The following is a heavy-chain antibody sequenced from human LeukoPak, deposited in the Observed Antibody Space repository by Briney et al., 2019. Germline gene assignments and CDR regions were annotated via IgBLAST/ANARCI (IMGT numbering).Heavy chain of an antibody. CDR3: AKDWVGAVDY. CDR2: ISGSGGST. D-gene: IGHD1-26*01. J-gene: IGHJ4*02. V-gene: IGHV3-23*01. CDR1: GFTFSSYA. Sequence: HPGGSLRLSYAASGFTFSSYAMIGVRQAPGRGLEWVSAISGSGGSTYYADAVKGRFTISRDNSKNTLYLQMNSLRAEDTAVYYCAKDWVGAVDYWGQGTLVTVSS.